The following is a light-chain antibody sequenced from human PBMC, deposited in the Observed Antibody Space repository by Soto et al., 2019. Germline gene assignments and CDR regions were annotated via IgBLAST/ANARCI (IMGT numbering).Light chain of an antibody. J-gene: IGKJ1*01. Sequence: IVLTQSPGTLSFSPGERATLSCRASQSVSIHLAWYQQKPGQAPRLLIYDASNRATGIPARFSGSGSGTDFTLTISSLEPEDFAVYYCQQCYNWPQWTFGQGTKVDIK. CDR1: QSVSIH. CDR3: QQCYNWPQWT. CDR2: DAS. V-gene: IGKV3-11*01.